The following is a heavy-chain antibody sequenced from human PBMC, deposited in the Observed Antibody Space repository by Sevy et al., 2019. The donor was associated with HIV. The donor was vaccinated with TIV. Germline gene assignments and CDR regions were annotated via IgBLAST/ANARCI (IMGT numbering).Heavy chain of an antibody. CDR2: TTNKADGYTT. Sequence: GGSLRLSCVASRFTFSDHYMEWVRQAPGKGLEWVGRTTNKADGYTTEYAASVKGRFTISRDDSKSIAYLQMNSLKTEDTAVYYCTRALATAHTPEYYFDYWGHGILVTVSS. V-gene: IGHV3-72*01. CDR1: RFTFSDHY. J-gene: IGHJ4*01. CDR3: TRALATAHTPEYYFDY. D-gene: IGHD5-12*01.